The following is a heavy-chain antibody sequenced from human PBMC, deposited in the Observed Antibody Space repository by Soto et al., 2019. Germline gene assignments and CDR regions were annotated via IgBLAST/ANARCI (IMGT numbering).Heavy chain of an antibody. CDR1: GGSFSGYY. Sequence: PSETLSLTCAVYGGSFSGYYWSWIRQPPGKGLEWIGEINHSGSTNYNPSLKSRVTISVDTSKDQFSLKLSSVTAADTAVYYCARLFWAPRSFDFWGQGTLVTVSS. CDR2: INHSGST. CDR3: ARLFWAPRSFDF. V-gene: IGHV4-34*01. D-gene: IGHD3-16*01. J-gene: IGHJ4*02.